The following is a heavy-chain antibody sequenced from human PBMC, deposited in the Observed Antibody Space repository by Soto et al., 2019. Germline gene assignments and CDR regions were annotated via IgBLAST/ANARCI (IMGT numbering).Heavy chain of an antibody. Sequence: PSETLSLTCTVSGGSISSYYWSWIRQPPGKGLEWIGYIYYSGSTNYNPSLKSRVTISVDTSKNQFSLKLSSVTAADTAVYYCARAPVLGAHFDYWGQGTLVTVSS. CDR2: IYYSGST. V-gene: IGHV4-59*08. J-gene: IGHJ4*02. CDR3: ARAPVLGAHFDY. CDR1: GGSISSYY. D-gene: IGHD4-17*01.